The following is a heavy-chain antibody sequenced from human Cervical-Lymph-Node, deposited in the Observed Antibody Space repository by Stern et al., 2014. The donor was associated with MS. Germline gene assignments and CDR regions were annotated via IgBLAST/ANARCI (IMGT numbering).Heavy chain of an antibody. CDR2: IMPTLDIA. CDR1: GGTFNTYD. D-gene: IGHD3-16*01. Sequence: VQLVQSGAEVKRPGSSVKVSCKAPGGTFNTYDITWVRQAPGQGLEWMGRIMPTLDIANQAPKFQGRVSFTADKSTSTVNMELSSLRSEDTAVYYCARMWGTHLDYWGQGTLVTVSS. CDR3: ARMWGTHLDY. J-gene: IGHJ4*02. V-gene: IGHV1-69*04.